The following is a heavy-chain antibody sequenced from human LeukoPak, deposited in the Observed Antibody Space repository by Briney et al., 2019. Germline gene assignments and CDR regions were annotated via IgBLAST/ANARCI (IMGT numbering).Heavy chain of an antibody. Sequence: GGSLRLSCAASGFTFNNYAMSWVRQAPGKGPEWVSGISGSGGNSYYADSVQGRFTTSRDNSKNTLYLQMNSLRADDTAVYYCARALSQELIRYSQDWGQGTLVSVSS. D-gene: IGHD1-1*01. CDR1: GFTFNNYA. CDR2: ISGSGGNS. CDR3: ARALSQELIRYSQD. J-gene: IGHJ1*01. V-gene: IGHV3-23*01.